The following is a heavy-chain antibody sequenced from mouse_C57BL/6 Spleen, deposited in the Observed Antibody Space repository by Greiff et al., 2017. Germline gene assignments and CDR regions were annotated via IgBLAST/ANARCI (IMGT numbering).Heavy chain of an antibody. J-gene: IGHJ4*01. Sequence: QVHVKQSGAELVRPGASVTLSCKASGYTFTDYEMHWVKQTPVHGLEWIGAIDPETGGTAYNQKFKGKAILTADKSSSTAYMELRSLTSEDAAVYDCTRGPPITTVVATDAMDYWGQGTSVTVSS. V-gene: IGHV1-15*01. CDR1: GYTFTDYE. D-gene: IGHD1-1*01. CDR3: TRGPPITTVVATDAMDY. CDR2: IDPETGGT.